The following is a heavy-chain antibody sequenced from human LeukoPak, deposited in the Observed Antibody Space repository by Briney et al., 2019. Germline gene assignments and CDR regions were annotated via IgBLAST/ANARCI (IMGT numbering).Heavy chain of an antibody. CDR1: GFTFSSYG. Sequence: QPGGSLRLSCAASGFTFSSYGMHWVRQAPGKGLEWVAFIRYDGSNKYYAVSVKGRFTISRDNSKNTLYLQMNSLRAEDTAVYYCAWSHSGYETQFDYWGQGTLVTVSS. V-gene: IGHV3-30*02. CDR3: AWSHSGYETQFDY. D-gene: IGHD5-12*01. J-gene: IGHJ4*02. CDR2: IRYDGSNK.